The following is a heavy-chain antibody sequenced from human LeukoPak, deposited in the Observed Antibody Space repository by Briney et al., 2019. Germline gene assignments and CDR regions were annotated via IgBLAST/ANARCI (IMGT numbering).Heavy chain of an antibody. CDR1: GGSISGYY. D-gene: IGHD5-24*01. Sequence: SETLSLTCTVSGGSISGYYWSWVRQPPGKGLEWIGYTSYSGNTNYNPSLKGRITISLDTSKKQFSLKLTSVTAADTAVYYCARDRGDGYNTIDYWGQGTLVTVSS. V-gene: IGHV4-59*01. CDR3: ARDRGDGYNTIDY. CDR2: TSYSGNT. J-gene: IGHJ4*02.